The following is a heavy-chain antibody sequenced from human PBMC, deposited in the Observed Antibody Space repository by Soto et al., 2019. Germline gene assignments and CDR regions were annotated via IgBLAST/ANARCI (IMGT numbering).Heavy chain of an antibody. CDR3: AAGVWFGEKEFDY. D-gene: IGHD3-10*01. J-gene: IGHJ4*02. Sequence: SVKVSCKASGFTFTSSAVQWVRQARGQRLEWIGWIVVGSGNTNYAQKFQERVTITRDMSTSTAYMELSSLRSEDTAVYYCAAGVWFGEKEFDYWGQGTLVTVYS. CDR1: GFTFTSSA. CDR2: IVVGSGNT. V-gene: IGHV1-58*01.